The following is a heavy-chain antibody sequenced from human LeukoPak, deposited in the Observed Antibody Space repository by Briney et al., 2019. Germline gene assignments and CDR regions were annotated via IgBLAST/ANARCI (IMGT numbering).Heavy chain of an antibody. Sequence: SVKVSCKASGGTFSSYALSWVRQAPGQGLEGMGRIIPIFGTANYAPKFQGRVTNTTEESTSTANMELSSLRSEDTAVDYCCSVIIDGYFDYWGQGTLVTVSS. CDR2: IIPIFGTA. V-gene: IGHV1-69*05. CDR1: GGTFSSYA. J-gene: IGHJ4*02. CDR3: CSVIIDGYFDY. D-gene: IGHD3-3*01.